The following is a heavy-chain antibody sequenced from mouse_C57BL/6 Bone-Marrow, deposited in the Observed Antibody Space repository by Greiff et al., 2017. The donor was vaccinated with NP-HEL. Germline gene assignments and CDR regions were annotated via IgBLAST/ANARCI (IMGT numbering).Heavy chain of an antibody. CDR1: GYAFSSSW. CDR3: ARWGSSYGFAY. J-gene: IGHJ3*01. D-gene: IGHD1-1*01. Sequence: VQLQQSGPELVKPGASVKISCKASGYAFSSSWMNWVKQRPGKGLEWIGRIYPGDGDTNYNGKFKGKATLTADKSSSTAYMQLSSLTSEDSAVYFCARWGSSYGFAYWGQGTLVTVSA. CDR2: IYPGDGDT. V-gene: IGHV1-82*01.